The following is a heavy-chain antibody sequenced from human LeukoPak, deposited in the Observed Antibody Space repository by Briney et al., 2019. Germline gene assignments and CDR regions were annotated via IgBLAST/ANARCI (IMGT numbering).Heavy chain of an antibody. D-gene: IGHD3-22*01. CDR1: GFTFDDYA. CDR3: AKAQYYYDSSGSGY. J-gene: IGHJ4*02. Sequence: GGSLRLSCAASGFTFDDYAMHWVRQAPGKGLEWVSGISWNSGSIGYADSVKGRFTISRDNAKNSLYLQMNSLRAKDTALYYCAKAQYYYDSSGSGYWGQGTLVTVSS. CDR2: ISWNSGSI. V-gene: IGHV3-9*01.